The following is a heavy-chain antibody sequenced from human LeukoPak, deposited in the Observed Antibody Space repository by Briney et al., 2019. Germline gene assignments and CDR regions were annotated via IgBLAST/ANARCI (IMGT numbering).Heavy chain of an antibody. J-gene: IGHJ4*02. CDR1: GFTFGSHW. D-gene: IGHD3-10*01. CDR3: AREIFGSGSYPDF. CDR2: ISSDGSAT. V-gene: IGHV3-74*01. Sequence: GGSLRLSCAASGFTFGSHWMHWVRQVPGKGLVWVSHISSDGSATTYADSVKGRFTISRDNAKNTLYLQMNNLRPEDTAVYYCAREIFGSGSYPDFWGQGTLVTVSS.